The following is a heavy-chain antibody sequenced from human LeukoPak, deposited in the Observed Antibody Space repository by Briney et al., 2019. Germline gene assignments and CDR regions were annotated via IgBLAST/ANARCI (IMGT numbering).Heavy chain of an antibody. J-gene: IGHJ4*02. CDR3: AKGLDDSSSYFGY. CDR2: ISWNSGSI. D-gene: IGHD3-22*01. Sequence: PGGSLRLSCAASGFTFDDYAMHWVRQAPGKGLEWVSGISWNSGSIGYADSVKGRFTISRDNAKNSLYLQMNSLRAEDTALYYCAKGLDDSSSYFGYWGQGTLVTVSS. CDR1: GFTFDDYA. V-gene: IGHV3-9*01.